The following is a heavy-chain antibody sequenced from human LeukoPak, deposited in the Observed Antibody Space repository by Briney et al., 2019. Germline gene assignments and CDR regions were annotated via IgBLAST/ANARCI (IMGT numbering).Heavy chain of an antibody. CDR2: INPKSGGT. CDR1: GYTFTGYY. J-gene: IGHJ2*01. Sequence: GASVKVSCKASGYTFTGYYMHWVRQAPGQGLEWMGWINPKSGGTKYAQRFQDRVTMTRDTSISTAYMELSRLRSDDTAVYYCARETDTQFRSFDLWGRGTLVTVSS. CDR3: ARETDTQFRSFDL. V-gene: IGHV1-2*02. D-gene: IGHD6-19*01.